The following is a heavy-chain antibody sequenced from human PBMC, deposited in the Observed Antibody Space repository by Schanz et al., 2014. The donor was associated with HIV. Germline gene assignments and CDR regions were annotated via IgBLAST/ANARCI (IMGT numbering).Heavy chain of an antibody. Sequence: QVQLVQSGAEVKKPGSSVKVSCKASGGAFSSYAISWVRQAPGQGLEWMGGIMPILGTANYAQKLQGRVTITADQSTSTGYMELSRLDSEDTAVYYCATSTPYRYDPDAFDIWGQGTLVTVSS. CDR1: GGAFSSYA. CDR2: IMPILGTA. J-gene: IGHJ3*02. CDR3: ATSTPYRYDPDAFDI. D-gene: IGHD3-16*02. V-gene: IGHV1-69*01.